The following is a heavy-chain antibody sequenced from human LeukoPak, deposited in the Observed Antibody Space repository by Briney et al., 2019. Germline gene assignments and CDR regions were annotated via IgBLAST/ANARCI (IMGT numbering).Heavy chain of an antibody. CDR2: IYYSGST. J-gene: IGHJ4*02. V-gene: IGHV4-31*01. Sequence: SETLSLTCTVSGGSIISGGYYWSWIRQHPGKGLEWIGYIYYSGSTYYNPSLKSPVTISVDTSNNHFSLKLSSVTAADTAVYYCASSRYCSSTSCYTEYYFDYWGQGTLVTVSS. CDR1: GGSIISGGYY. CDR3: ASSRYCSSTSCYTEYYFDY. D-gene: IGHD2-2*02.